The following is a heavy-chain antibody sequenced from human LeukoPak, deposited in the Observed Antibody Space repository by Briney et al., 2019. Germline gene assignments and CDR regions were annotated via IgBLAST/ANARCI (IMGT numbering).Heavy chain of an antibody. V-gene: IGHV4-59*01. J-gene: IGHJ6*02. Sequence: SETLSLTCTVSGGSISSYYWSWIRQPPGKGLEWIGYIYYSGSTNYNPSLKSRVTISVDTSKNQFSLKLSSVTAADTAVYYCARALSRLGYCSRTSCLADYYYGMDVWGQGTTVTLSS. CDR1: GGSISSYY. CDR3: ARALSRLGYCSRTSCLADYYYGMDV. D-gene: IGHD2-2*01. CDR2: IYYSGST.